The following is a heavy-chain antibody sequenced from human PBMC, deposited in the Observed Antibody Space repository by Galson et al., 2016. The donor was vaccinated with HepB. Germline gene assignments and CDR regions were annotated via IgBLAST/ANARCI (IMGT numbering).Heavy chain of an antibody. CDR1: GFTLSTYA. D-gene: IGHD4-17*01. Sequence: SLRLSCAASGFTLSTYAMSWVRQAPGKGLEWVSSSSGTGATTYYADSVKGRFTISRDDSKNTLYLQMNSLKTEDTAVYYCTATTMTTNNFDYWGQGTLVTVSS. V-gene: IGHV3-23*01. CDR2: SSGTGATT. CDR3: TATTMTTNNFDY. J-gene: IGHJ4*02.